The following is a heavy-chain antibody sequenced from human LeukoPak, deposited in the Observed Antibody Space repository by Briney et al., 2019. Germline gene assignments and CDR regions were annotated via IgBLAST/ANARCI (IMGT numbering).Heavy chain of an antibody. V-gene: IGHV4-34*01. J-gene: IGHJ4*02. CDR3: ARVNLYFDWYHPLDY. D-gene: IGHD3-9*01. Sequence: SETLSLTCAVYGGSFSGYYWSWIRQPPGKGLEWIGEINHSGSTNYNPSLKSRVTISVDTSKNQFSLKLSSVTAADTAVYYCARVNLYFDWYHPLDYWGQGTLVTVSS. CDR1: GGSFSGYY. CDR2: INHSGST.